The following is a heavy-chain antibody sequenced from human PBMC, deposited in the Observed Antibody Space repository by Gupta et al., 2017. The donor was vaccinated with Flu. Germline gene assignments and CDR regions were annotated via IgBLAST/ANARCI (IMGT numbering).Heavy chain of an antibody. V-gene: IGHV4-61*02. D-gene: IGHD3-3*01. J-gene: IGHJ6*02. Sequence: QVQLQESGPGLVKPSQTLSLTCTVSGGSISSGSYYWSWIRQPAGKGLEWIGRIYTSGSTNYNPSLKSRVTISVDTSKNQFSLKLSSVTAADTAVYYCARGSYETTIFYGMDVWGQGTTVTVSS. CDR2: IYTSGST. CDR1: GGSISSGSYY. CDR3: ARGSYETTIFYGMDV.